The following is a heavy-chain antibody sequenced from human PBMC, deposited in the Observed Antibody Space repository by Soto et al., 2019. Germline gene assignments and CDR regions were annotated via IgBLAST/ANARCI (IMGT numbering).Heavy chain of an antibody. D-gene: IGHD3-3*01. CDR3: ASGGGYDFWSGYYTGPYYYGMDV. CDR2: INSDGSST. J-gene: IGHJ6*02. CDR1: GFTFSSYW. V-gene: IGHV3-74*01. Sequence: PGGSLRLSCAASGFTFSSYWMHWVRQAPGKGLVWVSRINSDGSSTGYADSVKGRFTISRDNAKNTLYLQMNSLRAEDTAVYYCASGGGYDFWSGYYTGPYYYGMDVWGQGTTVTVSS.